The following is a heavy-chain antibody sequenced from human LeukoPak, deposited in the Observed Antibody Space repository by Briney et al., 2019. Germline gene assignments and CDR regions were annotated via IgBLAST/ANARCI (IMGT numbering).Heavy chain of an antibody. V-gene: IGHV4-39*07. CDR3: ARRKRSGCSSTSCLLNWFDP. Sequence: SETLSLTCTVSDGSVSSSSYYRSWIRQPPGKGLEWIGEINHSGSTNYNPSLKSRVTISVDTSKNQFSLKLSSVTAADTAVYYCARRKRSGCSSTSCLLNWFDPWGQGTLVTVSS. D-gene: IGHD2-2*01. J-gene: IGHJ5*02. CDR2: INHSGST. CDR1: DGSVSSSSYY.